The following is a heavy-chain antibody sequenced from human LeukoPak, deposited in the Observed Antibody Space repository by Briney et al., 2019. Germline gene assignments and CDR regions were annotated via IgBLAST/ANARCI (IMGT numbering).Heavy chain of an antibody. V-gene: IGHV1-46*01. D-gene: IGHD6-19*01. Sequence: ASVKVSCNASGYTFTSYYMHWVRQAPGQGLEWMGIINPSGGSTSYAQKFQGRVTMTRDTSTSTVYMELSSLRSEDTAVYYCARDPGYSSGWPSYYFDYWGQGTLVTVSS. CDR1: GYTFTSYY. J-gene: IGHJ4*02. CDR2: INPSGGST. CDR3: ARDPGYSSGWPSYYFDY.